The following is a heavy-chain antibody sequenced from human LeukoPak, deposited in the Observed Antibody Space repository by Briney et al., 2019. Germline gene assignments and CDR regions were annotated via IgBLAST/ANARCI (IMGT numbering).Heavy chain of an antibody. CDR2: INPNTGGT. Sequence: ASVKVSCKASGYSFTGYYLHWVRQVPGQGLEWMGWINPNTGGTNYAQKFQDRVTMTRDTSFSTTFMELSRLRSDDTAVYYCARAGGPGFGEFSPYWGQGTLVTVSS. V-gene: IGHV1-2*02. CDR1: GYSFTGYY. D-gene: IGHD3-10*01. J-gene: IGHJ4*02. CDR3: ARAGGPGFGEFSPY.